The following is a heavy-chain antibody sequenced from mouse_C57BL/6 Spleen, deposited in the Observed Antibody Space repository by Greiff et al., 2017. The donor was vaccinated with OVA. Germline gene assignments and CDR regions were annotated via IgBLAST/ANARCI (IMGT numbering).Heavy chain of an antibody. J-gene: IGHJ3*01. CDR2: ISGGGGNT. CDR3: ARMGGNYDLAWFAY. D-gene: IGHD2-1*01. V-gene: IGHV5-9*01. CDR1: GFTFSSYT. Sequence: EVMLVESGGGLVKPGGSLKLSCAASGFTFSSYTMSWVRQTPEKRLEWVATISGGGGNTYYPDSVKGRFTISRDNAKNTLYLQMSSLRSEDTALYYCARMGGNYDLAWFAYWGQGTLVTVSA.